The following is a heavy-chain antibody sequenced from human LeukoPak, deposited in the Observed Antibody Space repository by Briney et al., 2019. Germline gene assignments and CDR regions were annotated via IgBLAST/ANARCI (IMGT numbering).Heavy chain of an antibody. Sequence: GGSLRLSCTASGFTFGDYAMSWVRQAPGKGLEWVGFIRSKAYGGTTEYAASVKGRFTISRDDSKSIAYLQMNGLKTEDTAVYYCTRGDLYYDFWSGYYRPYYFDYWGQGTLVTVSS. CDR2: IRSKAYGGTT. CDR3: TRGDLYYDFWSGYYRPYYFDY. J-gene: IGHJ4*02. D-gene: IGHD3-3*01. V-gene: IGHV3-49*04. CDR1: GFTFGDYA.